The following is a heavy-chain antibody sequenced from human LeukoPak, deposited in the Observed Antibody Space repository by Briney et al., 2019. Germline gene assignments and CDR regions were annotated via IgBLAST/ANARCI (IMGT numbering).Heavy chain of an antibody. CDR2: IKQDGSEK. J-gene: IGHJ6*02. D-gene: IGHD3-3*01. V-gene: IGHV3-7*01. Sequence: GGSLRLSCAASGFTFSSYWMSWVRQAPGKGLEWVANIKQDGSEKYYVDSVKGRFTISRDNAKNSLYLQMNSLRAEDTAVYYCARAVPDFWSGYYRYCYCMDVWGQGTTVTVSS. CDR3: ARAVPDFWSGYYRYCYCMDV. CDR1: GFTFSSYW.